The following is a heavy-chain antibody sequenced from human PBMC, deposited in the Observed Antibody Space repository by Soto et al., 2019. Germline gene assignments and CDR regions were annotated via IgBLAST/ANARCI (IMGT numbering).Heavy chain of an antibody. J-gene: IGHJ5*02. V-gene: IGHV1-69*13. CDR3: ARSDFYDILTRTWFDP. CDR2: IIPIFGTA. Sequence: SVKVSCKASGGTFSSYAISWVRQAPGQGLEWMGGIIPIFGTANYAQKFQGRVTITADESTSTAYMELSSLRSEDTAVYYCARSDFYDILTRTWFDPWGQGTLVTVSS. CDR1: GGTFSSYA. D-gene: IGHD3-9*01.